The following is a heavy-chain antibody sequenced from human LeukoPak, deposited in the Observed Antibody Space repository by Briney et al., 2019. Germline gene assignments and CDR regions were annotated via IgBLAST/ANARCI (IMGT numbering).Heavy chain of an antibody. V-gene: IGHV3-30*02. Sequence: PGVSLRLSYAASGITFSNYGMHWVRQTPGKGLEWVAFIRNDGSDKYHADSVKGRFTISRDNSKNTLYLQMNSLRAEDTAVYYCARVDWLDYWGQGTLVTVSS. J-gene: IGHJ4*02. D-gene: IGHD3-9*01. CDR2: IRNDGSDK. CDR1: GITFSNYG. CDR3: ARVDWLDY.